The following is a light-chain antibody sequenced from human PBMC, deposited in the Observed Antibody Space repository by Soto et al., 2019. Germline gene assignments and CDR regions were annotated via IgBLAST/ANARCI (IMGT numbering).Light chain of an antibody. CDR1: SSDVGGYNY. CDR3: SSYTTSGTVV. J-gene: IGLJ3*02. V-gene: IGLV2-14*01. CDR2: EVS. Sequence: QSALTQPASASGSPGQSITISCTGTSSDVGGYNYVSWYQHHPGKAPKLMIYEVSNRPSGVSNRFSGSKSGNTASLTISGLQAEDEADYYCSSYTTSGTVVFGGGTKLTVL.